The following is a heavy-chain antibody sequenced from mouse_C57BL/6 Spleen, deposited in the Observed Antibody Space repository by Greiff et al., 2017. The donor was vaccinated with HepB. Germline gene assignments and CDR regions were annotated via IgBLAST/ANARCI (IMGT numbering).Heavy chain of an antibody. Sequence: EVKLMESGGDLVKPGGSLKLSCAASGFTFSSYGMSWVRQTPDKRLEWVATISSGGSYTYYPDSVKGRFTISRDNAKNTLYLQMSSLKSEDTAMYYCARHPPYLRAMDYWGQGTSVTVSS. D-gene: IGHD5-1*01. CDR3: ARHPPYLRAMDY. CDR2: ISSGGSYT. V-gene: IGHV5-6*01. J-gene: IGHJ4*01. CDR1: GFTFSSYG.